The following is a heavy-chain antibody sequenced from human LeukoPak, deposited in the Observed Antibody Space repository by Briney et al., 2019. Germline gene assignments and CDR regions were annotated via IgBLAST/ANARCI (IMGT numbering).Heavy chain of an antibody. V-gene: IGHV5-51*01. CDR1: GYSFTSYW. D-gene: IGHD1-26*01. CDR2: IYPGDPDT. Sequence: GESLQISCQGSGYSFTSYWIGWVRQMPGKGLEWMGIIYPGDPDTRYSPSFQGQVTISADKSISTAYLQWSSLKTSDTAMYYCARRRSPDYYYYGMDVWGQGTTVTVSS. CDR3: ARRRSPDYYYYGMDV. J-gene: IGHJ6*02.